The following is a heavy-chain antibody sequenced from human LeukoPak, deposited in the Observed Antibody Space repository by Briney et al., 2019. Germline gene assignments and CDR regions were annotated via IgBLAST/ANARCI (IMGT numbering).Heavy chain of an antibody. V-gene: IGHV3-74*01. CDR2: INSDGSRT. CDR1: GFTFRRYW. CDR3: ARGPIVVVPAASYMDV. D-gene: IGHD2-2*01. J-gene: IGHJ6*03. Sequence: PGGSLRLSCAPSGFTFRRYWMHCVRHAPGKGLVWVSRINSDGSRTSYADSVKGRFTISRDNAKNTLYLQMNSLRAEDTAVYYCARGPIVVVPAASYMDVWGKGTTVTISS.